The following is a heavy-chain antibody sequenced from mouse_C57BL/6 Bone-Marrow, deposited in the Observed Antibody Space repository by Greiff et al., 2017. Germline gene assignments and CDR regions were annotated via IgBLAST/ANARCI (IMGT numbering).Heavy chain of an antibody. CDR1: GYTFTSYW. D-gene: IGHD3-3*01. J-gene: IGHJ3*01. Sequence: QVQLQQPGAELVKPGASVKLSCTASGYTFTSYWMQWVKQRPGQGLEWIGEIDPSDSYTNYKQKFTGKATLTVDTSSSTAYMQLSSLTSEDSAVYYGARDGTWLAYWGQGTLVTVSA. CDR3: ARDGTWLAY. CDR2: IDPSDSYT. V-gene: IGHV1-50*01.